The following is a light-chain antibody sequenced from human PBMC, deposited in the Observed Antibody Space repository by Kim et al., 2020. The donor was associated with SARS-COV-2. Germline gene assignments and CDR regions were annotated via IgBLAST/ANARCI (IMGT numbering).Light chain of an antibody. CDR3: LQYGTSPRT. V-gene: IGKV3-20*01. Sequence: SPGERATLPCRASQSVNSNYLAWYQQKPGQAPRLLVFGASSRATGIPDRFSGSGSGTDFTLTISRLEPEDFVVYYCLQYGTSPRTFGQGTKVDIK. CDR1: QSVNSNY. CDR2: GAS. J-gene: IGKJ1*01.